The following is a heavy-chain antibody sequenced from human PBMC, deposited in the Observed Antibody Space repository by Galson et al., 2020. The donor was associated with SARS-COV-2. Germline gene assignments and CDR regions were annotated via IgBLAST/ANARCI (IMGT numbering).Heavy chain of an antibody. J-gene: IGHJ6*02. D-gene: IGHD3-22*01. V-gene: IGHV4-34*01. CDR2: IYHSGRT. Sequence: SETLSLTCTVYGGSFSAYYWSWIRQPPGKGLEWIGDIYHSGRTNYNPSLKSRVTISVDASKNQFSLNLGSVTAADAAVYYCARALTSSGFLYYYYYGMDVWGQGTTVTVSS. CDR1: GGSFSAYY. CDR3: ARALTSSGFLYYYYYGMDV.